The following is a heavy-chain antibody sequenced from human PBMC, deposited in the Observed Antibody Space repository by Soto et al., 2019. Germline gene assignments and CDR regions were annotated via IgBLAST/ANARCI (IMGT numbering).Heavy chain of an antibody. Sequence: PGSSLKISCAASGFTFSSYSMNWVRQAPGKGLEWVSYISSSSSTIYYADSVKGRFTISRDNAKNSLYLQMNSLRDEDTAVYYCARGADYDSSGIRLNWFDPWGQGTLVTVSS. D-gene: IGHD3-22*01. CDR2: ISSSSSTI. CDR3: ARGADYDSSGIRLNWFDP. J-gene: IGHJ5*02. CDR1: GFTFSSYS. V-gene: IGHV3-48*02.